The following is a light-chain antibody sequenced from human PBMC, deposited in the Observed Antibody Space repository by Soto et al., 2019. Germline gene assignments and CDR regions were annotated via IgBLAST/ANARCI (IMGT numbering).Light chain of an antibody. V-gene: IGLV2-8*01. CDR3: SSYAGSKGV. CDR1: SSDVGGYNY. Sequence: QSALTQPPSASGSPGQSVTISCTGTSSDVGGYNYVSWYQQHPGKAPKLMIYEVSKRPSGVPDRFSGSKSGNTGSLTVSGLQAEDEADYYCSSYAGSKGVFGTGTKLTVL. J-gene: IGLJ1*01. CDR2: EVS.